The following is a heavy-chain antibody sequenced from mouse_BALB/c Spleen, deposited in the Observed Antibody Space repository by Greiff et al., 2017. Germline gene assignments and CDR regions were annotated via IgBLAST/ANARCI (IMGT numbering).Heavy chain of an antibody. Sequence: VQLVESGAELVRPGVSVKISCKGSGYTFTDYAMHWVKQSHAKSLEWIGVISTYYGDASYNQKFKGKATMTVDKSSSTAYMELARLTSEDSAIYYCARRGRLPLYAMDYWGQGTSVTVSS. CDR1: GYTFTDYA. CDR2: ISTYYGDA. V-gene: IGHV1S137*01. D-gene: IGHD2-2*01. CDR3: ARRGRLPLYAMDY. J-gene: IGHJ4*01.